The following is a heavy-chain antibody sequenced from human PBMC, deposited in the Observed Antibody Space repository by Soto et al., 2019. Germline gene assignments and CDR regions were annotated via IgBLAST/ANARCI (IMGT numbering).Heavy chain of an antibody. D-gene: IGHD6-6*01. CDR3: ASRQLARFDY. CDR2: ISSSSSYI. V-gene: IGHV3-21*01. Sequence: GGSLRLSCAASGFTFSSYSMNWVRQAPGKGLEWVSSISSSSSYIYYADSVKGRFTISRDNAKNSFYLQMNSLRAEDTAVYYCASRQLARFDYWGQGTLVTVSS. J-gene: IGHJ4*02. CDR1: GFTFSSYS.